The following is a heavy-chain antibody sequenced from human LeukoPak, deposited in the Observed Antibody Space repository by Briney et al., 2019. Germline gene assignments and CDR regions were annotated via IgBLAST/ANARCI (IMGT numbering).Heavy chain of an antibody. D-gene: IGHD3-10*01. CDR1: GFTFSSYA. CDR3: AKFLWFGELNLHYYYMDV. Sequence: HPGGSLRLSCAASGFTFSSYAMHWVRQAPGKGLEWVAVISYDGSNKYYADSVKGRFTISRDNSKNTLYLQMNSLRAEDTAVYYCAKFLWFGELNLHYYYMDVWGKGTTVTISS. CDR2: ISYDGSNK. J-gene: IGHJ6*03. V-gene: IGHV3-30*04.